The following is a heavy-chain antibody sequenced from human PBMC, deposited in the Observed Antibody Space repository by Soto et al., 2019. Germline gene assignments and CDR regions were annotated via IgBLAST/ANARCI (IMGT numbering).Heavy chain of an antibody. D-gene: IGHD6-19*01. CDR1: GFTFSSFG. Sequence: PWGSLRLSCAASGFTFSSFGMHWVRQAPGKGLEWVAVISYDGSNKYYADSVRGRFTISRDNSKNTLYLQMNSLRVEDTAVFYCAKPTVPFGRIAVAGPFDHWGLGILVTVSS. CDR2: ISYDGSNK. J-gene: IGHJ4*02. V-gene: IGHV3-30*18. CDR3: AKPTVPFGRIAVAGPFDH.